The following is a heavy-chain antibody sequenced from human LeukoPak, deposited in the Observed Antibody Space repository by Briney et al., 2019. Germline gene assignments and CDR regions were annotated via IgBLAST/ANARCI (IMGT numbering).Heavy chain of an antibody. Sequence: GGSLRLSCAASGFRFSSYAMNWVRQAPGKGLEWVPSISATSSSTYNADSVRGRFTISRDNSKNKLYLQLNSLRAEDTALYYCAKASTKNWASSALDVWGQGTMVTVS. CDR1: GFRFSSYA. V-gene: IGHV3-23*01. CDR2: ISATSSST. D-gene: IGHD7-27*01. CDR3: AKASTKNWASSALDV. J-gene: IGHJ3*01.